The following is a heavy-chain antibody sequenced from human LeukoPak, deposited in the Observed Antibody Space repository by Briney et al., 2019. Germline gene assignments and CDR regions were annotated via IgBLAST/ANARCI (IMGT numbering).Heavy chain of an antibody. CDR1: GGSISSGGYY. CDR3: ARVYSNYYYGMDV. V-gene: IGHV4-31*03. D-gene: IGHD4-11*01. CDR2: IYYSGST. J-gene: IGHJ6*02. Sequence: PSETLSLTCTVSGGSISSGGYYWSWIRQHPGKGLEWIGYIYYSGSTYYNPSLKSRVTISVDTSKNQFSLELSSVTAADTAVYYCARVYSNYYYGMDVWGQGTTVTVSS.